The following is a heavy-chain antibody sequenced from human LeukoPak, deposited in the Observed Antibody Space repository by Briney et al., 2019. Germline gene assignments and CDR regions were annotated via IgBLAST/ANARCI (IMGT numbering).Heavy chain of an antibody. J-gene: IGHJ5*02. Sequence: ASVKVSCKASGGTFSSCAISWVRQAPGQGLEWMGRIIPILDIANYAQKFQGRVTITADKSTSTAYMELSSLKSEDTAVYYCARAHSSSSGGNWFDPWGQGSLVTVSS. D-gene: IGHD6-6*01. CDR3: ARAHSSSSGGNWFDP. CDR1: GGTFSSCA. V-gene: IGHV1-69*04. CDR2: IIPILDIA.